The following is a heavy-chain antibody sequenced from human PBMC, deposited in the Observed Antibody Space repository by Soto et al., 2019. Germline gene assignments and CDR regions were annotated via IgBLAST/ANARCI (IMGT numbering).Heavy chain of an antibody. CDR2: IYPGDSDT. V-gene: IGHV5-51*01. Sequence: GESLNISCKGSGYSLTSYWIGLVRQMPGKGLEWMGIIYPGDSDTRYSPSFQGQVTISADKSISTAYLQWSSLKASDTAMYYCARRDDAVIDPWGQGTLVTVSS. J-gene: IGHJ5*02. D-gene: IGHD4-17*01. CDR3: ARRDDAVIDP. CDR1: GYSLTSYW.